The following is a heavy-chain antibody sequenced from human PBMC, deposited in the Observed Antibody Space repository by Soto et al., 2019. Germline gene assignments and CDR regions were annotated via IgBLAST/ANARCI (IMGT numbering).Heavy chain of an antibody. Sequence: QVQLVQSGAEVKKPGASVKVSCKASGYTFTSYDINWLRQATGQGLEWMGWMNPNSGNTGYAHKFQGRVTMTRNTSISTAYMELSSLRSEDTAVYYCARGPGSWYYYYMDAWGKGTTVTVSS. D-gene: IGHD6-13*01. V-gene: IGHV1-8*01. CDR1: GYTFTSYD. CDR2: MNPNSGNT. CDR3: ARGPGSWYYYYMDA. J-gene: IGHJ6*03.